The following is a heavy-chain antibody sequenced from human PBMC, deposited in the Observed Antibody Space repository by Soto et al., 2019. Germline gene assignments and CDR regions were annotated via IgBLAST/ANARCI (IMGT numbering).Heavy chain of an antibody. Sequence: GGSLRLSCTASGFTLGRYGMSWVRQAPGKGLEWVSAVSPNGQGIYYADSVRGRFTISRDFSKNTVFLHMDSLRAEDTAVYYCAKDRDYPRDYFHYWGQGTLVTVSS. CDR3: AKDRDYPRDYFHY. D-gene: IGHD3-10*01. V-gene: IGHV3-23*01. J-gene: IGHJ4*02. CDR1: GFTLGRYG. CDR2: VSPNGQGI.